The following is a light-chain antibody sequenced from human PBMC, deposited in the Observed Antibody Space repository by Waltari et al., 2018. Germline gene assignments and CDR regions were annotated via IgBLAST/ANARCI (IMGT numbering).Light chain of an antibody. J-gene: IGKJ1*01. CDR1: QGISSY. CDR3: LQVINYPRT. V-gene: IGKV1-9*01. CDR2: AAS. Sequence: DIQLTQSPSFLSASVGDRVTITCRASQGISSYLAWYQQKPGKAPKLLISAASTLPIWVPSRFSGSGSGTQFTLTISSLQPEDFATYYCLQVINYPRTFGQGTKVEIK.